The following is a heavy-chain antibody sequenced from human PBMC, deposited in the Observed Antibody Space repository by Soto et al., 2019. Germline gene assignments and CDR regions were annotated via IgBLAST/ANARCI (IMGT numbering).Heavy chain of an antibody. CDR3: ARGGSSGRDYYYYGMDV. J-gene: IGHJ6*02. D-gene: IGHD6-19*01. V-gene: IGHV1-69*06. CDR2: IIPIFGTP. Sequence: SVKVSCKASGGTFSSYAITWVRQAPGPGLEWMGTIIPIFGTPNYEQKFQGRVTITADKFTNIAYMELSGLRSEDTAVYYCARGGSSGRDYYYYGMDVWGQGTTVTVSS. CDR1: GGTFSSYA.